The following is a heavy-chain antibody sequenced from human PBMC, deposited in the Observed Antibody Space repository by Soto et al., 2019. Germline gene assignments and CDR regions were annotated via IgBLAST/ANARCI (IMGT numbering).Heavy chain of an antibody. Sequence: QVHLLLQSGAEVKKPGSSVKVSCKASGGTPSNSAISWVRQAPGQGLEWMGGIIPVFGLVKYAQNFQARVTITVDESTNTAYMELSSLRPEDTAVYYCAGGRIVVVGSRAYYGMDVWGQGTTVTVSS. V-gene: IGHV1-69*01. J-gene: IGHJ6*02. CDR3: AGGRIVVVGSRAYYGMDV. CDR1: GGTPSNSA. CDR2: IIPVFGLV. D-gene: IGHD3-22*01.